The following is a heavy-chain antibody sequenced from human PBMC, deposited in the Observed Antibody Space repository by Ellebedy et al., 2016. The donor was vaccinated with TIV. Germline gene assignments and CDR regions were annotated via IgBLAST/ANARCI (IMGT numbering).Heavy chain of an antibody. CDR2: IDHRGSAL. CDR1: GFTFSGYE. V-gene: IGHV3-48*03. CDR3: AGCNTTNCYSAFDI. Sequence: GESLKISCTASGFTFSGYEMTWARQAPGKGLEWVSYIDHRGSALYYADSVGGRFTTSRDNTKNSLYLQMNSLRAEDTAVYYCAGCNTTNCYSAFDIWGHGTMVTVSS. J-gene: IGHJ3*02. D-gene: IGHD2-2*02.